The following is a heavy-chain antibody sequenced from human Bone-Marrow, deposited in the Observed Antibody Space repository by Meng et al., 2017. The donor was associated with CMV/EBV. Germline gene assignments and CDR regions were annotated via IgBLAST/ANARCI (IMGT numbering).Heavy chain of an antibody. Sequence: GGSLRLSCAASGFTFSSYAMSWVRQAPGKGLEWVSVIYSGGSSTYYADSVKGRFTISRDNSKNTLYLQMSSLRAEDTAIYYCARDSSWYESVDWGQGTMVTVSS. V-gene: IGHV3-23*03. CDR1: GFTFSSYA. CDR2: IYSGGSST. D-gene: IGHD6-13*01. CDR3: ARDSSWYESVD. J-gene: IGHJ4*02.